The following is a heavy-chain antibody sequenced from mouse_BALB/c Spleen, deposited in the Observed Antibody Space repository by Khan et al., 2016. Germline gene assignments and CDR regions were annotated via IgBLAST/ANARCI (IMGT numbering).Heavy chain of an antibody. CDR1: GYSITSGYF. V-gene: IGHV3-6*02. CDR3: ARDGYDGWFAY. Sequence: EVQLQESGPGLVKPSQSLSLTCSVTGYSITSGYFWNWIRQFPGNKLEWMGYISYDGDNYYNPSLTNRISITRDTSKNQFFLKLNSLTTEYSATYYCARDGYDGWFAYWGQGTLVTVSA. CDR2: ISYDGDN. J-gene: IGHJ3*01. D-gene: IGHD2-2*01.